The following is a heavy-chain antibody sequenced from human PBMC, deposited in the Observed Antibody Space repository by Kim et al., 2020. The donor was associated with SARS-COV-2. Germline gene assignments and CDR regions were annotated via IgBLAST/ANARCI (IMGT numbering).Heavy chain of an antibody. D-gene: IGHD1-26*01. J-gene: IGHJ3*02. CDR1: GGSISSSSYY. Sequence: SETLSLTCTVSGGSISSSSYYWGWIRQPPGKGLEWIGSIYYSGSTYYNPSLKSRVTISVDTSKNQFSLKLSSVTAADTAVYYCLERPTSGSSVDVAFDIWGQGTMVTVSS. CDR2: IYYSGST. V-gene: IGHV4-39*07. CDR3: LERPTSGSSVDVAFDI.